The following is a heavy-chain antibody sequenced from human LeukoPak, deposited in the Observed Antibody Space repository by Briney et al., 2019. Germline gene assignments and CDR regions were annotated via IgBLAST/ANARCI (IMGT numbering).Heavy chain of an antibody. J-gene: IGHJ3*01. CDR3: IKDMGFDLLKDAFDV. V-gene: IGHV3-9*01. CDR1: GFSLDDYA. CDR2: ISWDSGNM. D-gene: IGHD1-26*01. Sequence: GGSLRLSCAGTGFSLDDYAMHWVRQPRGKGLEWVSCISWDSGNMAYADSVKGRFTISRDNPKNSLFLQMNSLRVEDTALYYCIKDMGFDLLKDAFDVWGQGTMVTVSS.